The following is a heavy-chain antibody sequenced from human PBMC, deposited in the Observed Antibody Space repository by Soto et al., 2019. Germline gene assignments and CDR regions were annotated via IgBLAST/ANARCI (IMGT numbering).Heavy chain of an antibody. CDR1: GGTFSSYA. D-gene: IGHD6-13*01. V-gene: IGHV1-69*12. CDR2: IIPIFGTA. Sequence: QVQLVQSGAEVKKPGSSVKVSCKASGGTFSSYAISWVRQAPGQGLEWMGGIIPIFGTANYAQKFQGRVTITADESTSTAYMELSSLRSEDTAVYYCAREDVAAAARGGWFDPWGQGTLVTVSS. J-gene: IGHJ5*02. CDR3: AREDVAAAARGGWFDP.